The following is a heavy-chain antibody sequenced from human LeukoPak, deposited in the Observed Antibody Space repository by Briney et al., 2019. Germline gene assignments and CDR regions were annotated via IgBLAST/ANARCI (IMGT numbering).Heavy chain of an antibody. V-gene: IGHV1-24*01. CDR3: AVYSSSWYGRYYYYGMDV. Sequence: ASVKVSCKVSGYTLTELSMHWVRQAPGKGLEWRGGFDPKDGETIYAQKFQGRVTMTEDTSTDTAYMELSSLRSEDTAVYYCAVYSSSWYGRYYYYGMDVWGQGTTVTVSS. J-gene: IGHJ6*02. CDR1: GYTLTELS. CDR2: FDPKDGET. D-gene: IGHD6-13*01.